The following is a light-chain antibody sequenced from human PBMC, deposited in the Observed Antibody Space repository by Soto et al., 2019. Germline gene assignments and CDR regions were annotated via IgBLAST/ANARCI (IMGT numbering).Light chain of an antibody. CDR2: GNS. CDR1: SSNIGAGYD. CDR3: QSYDSSLRGRV. V-gene: IGLV1-40*01. J-gene: IGLJ3*02. Sequence: QSVLTQPPSVSGAPGQRVTISCTGCSSNIGAGYDVHWYQQLPGTAPKLLIYGNSNRPSGVPDRFSGSKSGTSASLAITGLQAEDEADYYCQSYDSSLRGRVFGGGTKVTVL.